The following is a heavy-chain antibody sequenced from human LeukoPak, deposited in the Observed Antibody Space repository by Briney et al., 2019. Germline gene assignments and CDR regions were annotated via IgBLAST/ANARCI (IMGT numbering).Heavy chain of an antibody. D-gene: IGHD5-12*01. Sequence: PGRSLRLSCAASGITFSNYAMHWVRQAPGKGLEWVGVISYDGTNIYYADSVKGRFTISRDNAKNSLYLQLNSLRAEDTAVYYCARARGGYDFDYWGQGTLVTVSS. CDR1: GITFSNYA. V-gene: IGHV3-30-3*01. CDR2: ISYDGTNI. J-gene: IGHJ4*02. CDR3: ARARGGYDFDY.